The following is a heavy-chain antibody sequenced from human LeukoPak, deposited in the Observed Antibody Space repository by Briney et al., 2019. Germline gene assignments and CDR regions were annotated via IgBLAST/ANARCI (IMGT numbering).Heavy chain of an antibody. V-gene: IGHV1-8*03. Sequence: ASVKVSCKASGYTFTTCDITWVRQATGQGLEWMGWMNPNSGNTAYAQKFQGRVTITRNTSISTAYMELSSLRSEDTAVYYCAREDYYDSGSNDYWGQGTLVTVSS. CDR3: AREDYYDSGSNDY. CDR1: GYTFTTCD. D-gene: IGHD3-22*01. CDR2: MNPNSGNT. J-gene: IGHJ4*02.